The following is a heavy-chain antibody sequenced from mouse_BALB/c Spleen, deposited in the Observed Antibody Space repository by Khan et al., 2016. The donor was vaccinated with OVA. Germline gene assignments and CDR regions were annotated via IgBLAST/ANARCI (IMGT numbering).Heavy chain of an antibody. J-gene: IGHJ1*01. CDR3: ARSYYGSFWYFDV. CDR1: GDTFISYY. CDR2: IYPGDGRT. D-gene: IGHD1-1*01. Sequence: QVQLQQSGLELVNPGASVKMSCKASGDTFISYYIHWVKQRPGQGLEWIGWIYPGDGRTKYNEKFKGKTTLTADKSSSTAYMLLSSLTSEDSAIYFCARSYYGSFWYFDVWGAGTTVTVSS. V-gene: IGHV1S56*01.